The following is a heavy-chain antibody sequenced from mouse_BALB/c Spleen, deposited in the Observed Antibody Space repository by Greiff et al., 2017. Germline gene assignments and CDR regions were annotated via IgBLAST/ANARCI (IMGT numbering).Heavy chain of an antibody. D-gene: IGHD1-1*01. CDR3: ARSPFPLRGYAMDY. Sequence: QVQLKQSGAELMKPGASVKISCKATGYTFSSYWIEWVKQRPGHGLEWIGEILPGSGSTNYNEKFKGKATFTADTSSNTAYMQLSSLTSEDSAVYYCARSPFPLRGYAMDYWGQGTSVTVSS. J-gene: IGHJ4*01. CDR1: GYTFSSYW. CDR2: ILPGSGST. V-gene: IGHV1-9*01.